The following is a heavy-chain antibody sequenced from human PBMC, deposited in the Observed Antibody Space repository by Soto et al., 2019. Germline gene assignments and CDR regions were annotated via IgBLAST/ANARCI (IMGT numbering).Heavy chain of an antibody. CDR1: GFTCSSYG. CDR3: ARALAVSVPDFDY. J-gene: IGHJ4*02. CDR2: IWYDGSNK. D-gene: IGHD6-19*01. Sequence: QVQLVESGGGVVQPGRSLRLSCAASGFTCSSYGMHWVRQAPVKGLEWVAVIWYDGSNKYYADAVKGRFTISRDNSKNTLYLQMNSLRAEDTALYYCARALAVSVPDFDYWGQGTLVTVSS. V-gene: IGHV3-33*01.